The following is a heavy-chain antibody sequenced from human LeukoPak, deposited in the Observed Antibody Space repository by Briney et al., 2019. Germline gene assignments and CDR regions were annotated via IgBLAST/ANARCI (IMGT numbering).Heavy chain of an antibody. D-gene: IGHD3-22*01. CDR1: GGSISSYY. Sequence: PSETLSLTCTVSGGSISSYYWSWIRQPAGKGLEWFGRIYTSGSTNYNPSLKSRVTMSVDTSKNQFSLKLSSVTAADTAVYYCARVGYYYDSSGYSRRDAFDIWGQGTMVTVSS. CDR3: ARVGYYYDSSGYSRRDAFDI. CDR2: IYTSGST. J-gene: IGHJ3*02. V-gene: IGHV4-4*07.